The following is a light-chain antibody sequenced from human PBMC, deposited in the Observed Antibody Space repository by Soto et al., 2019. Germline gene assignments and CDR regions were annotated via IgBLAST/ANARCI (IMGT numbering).Light chain of an antibody. CDR1: QTMSSF. Sequence: DIQMTQSPSTLSVSVGDRVTITCRASQTMSSFLAWYQQKPGKAPKLLIYDASTLETGVPSRFSGSGSGTEFTLTISSLQPEDFATYFCQQYHYYPITFGQGTRLDIK. J-gene: IGKJ5*01. CDR2: DAS. CDR3: QQYHYYPIT. V-gene: IGKV1-5*01.